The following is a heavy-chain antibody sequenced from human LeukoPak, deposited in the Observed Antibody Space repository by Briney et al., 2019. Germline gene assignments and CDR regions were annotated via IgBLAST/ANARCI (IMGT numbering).Heavy chain of an antibody. D-gene: IGHD5-18*01. CDR3: ARALRRYSYDYPSPVY. Sequence: GGSLRLSCAASGFTFDDYGMSWVRQAPGKGLEWVSGINWSGGSTGYADSVKGRFTISRDNAKNSLYLQMNSLRAEDTALYYCARALRRYSYDYPSPVYWGQGTLVTVSS. J-gene: IGHJ4*02. CDR2: INWSGGST. CDR1: GFTFDDYG. V-gene: IGHV3-20*04.